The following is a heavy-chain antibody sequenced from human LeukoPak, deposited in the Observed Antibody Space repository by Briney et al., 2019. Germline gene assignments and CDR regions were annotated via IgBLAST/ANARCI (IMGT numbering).Heavy chain of an antibody. D-gene: IGHD3-10*01. CDR2: IYYSGST. CDR3: ARQGEEKYYYGSAYFDY. CDR1: GFTFSSYT. V-gene: IGHV4-59*01. J-gene: IGHJ4*02. Sequence: GSLRLSCAASGFTFSSYTMNWVRQAPGKGLEWIGYIYYSGSTNYSPSLKSRVTISVDTSKNQFSLKLSSVTAADTAVYYCARQGEEKYYYGSAYFDYWGQGTLVTVSS.